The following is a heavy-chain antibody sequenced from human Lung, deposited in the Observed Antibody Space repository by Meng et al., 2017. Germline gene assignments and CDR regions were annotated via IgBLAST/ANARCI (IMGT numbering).Heavy chain of an antibody. CDR1: GGSSSDYY. Sequence: QVQHRQGGAGLLKPSGTLSLTGVVSGGSSSDYYWSWLRQPPGKGLEWIGEINHSGSTNYNPSLESRATISVDTSQNNLSLKLSSVTAADSAVYYCARGPTTMAHDFDYWGQGTLVTVSS. V-gene: IGHV4-34*01. D-gene: IGHD4-11*01. CDR2: INHSGST. J-gene: IGHJ4*02. CDR3: ARGPTTMAHDFDY.